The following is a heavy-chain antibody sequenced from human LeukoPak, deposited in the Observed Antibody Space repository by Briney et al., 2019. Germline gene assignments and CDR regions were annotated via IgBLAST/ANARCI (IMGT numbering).Heavy chain of an antibody. CDR2: ISSSSSYI. J-gene: IGHJ4*02. Sequence: PGGSLRLSCAASGFTFSSYSMNWVRQAPGKGLEWVSSISSSSSYIYYADSVKGRFTISRDNAKNSLYLQMNSLRAEDTAVYYCARTGGSGWYSGVGYFDYWGQGTLVTVSS. V-gene: IGHV3-21*01. CDR3: ARTGGSGWYSGVGYFDY. CDR1: GFTFSSYS. D-gene: IGHD6-19*01.